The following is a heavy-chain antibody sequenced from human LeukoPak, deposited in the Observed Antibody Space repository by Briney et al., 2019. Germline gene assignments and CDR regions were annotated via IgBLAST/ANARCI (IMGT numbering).Heavy chain of an antibody. CDR3: ARQAPCSSISCPLDY. CDR2: ITGYNGAT. V-gene: IGHV1-18*01. Sequence: ASVKVSCKASGYTFTTYGISWVRQAPGQGLEWMGWITGYNGATNYAQKFQGRVTLTTDTSTSAAYMELRSLRSDGTAVYYCARQAPCSSISCPLDYWGQGTLVTVSS. CDR1: GYTFTTYG. D-gene: IGHD2-2*01. J-gene: IGHJ4*02.